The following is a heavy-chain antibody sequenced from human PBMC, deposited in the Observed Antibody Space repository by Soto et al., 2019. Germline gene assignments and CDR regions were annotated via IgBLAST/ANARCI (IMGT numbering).Heavy chain of an antibody. V-gene: IGHV3-23*01. J-gene: IGHJ1*01. CDR1: GFTFENYA. CDR3: AKDGDFGEDGPAEYFEH. Sequence: EVNLLESGGGVVQPGESLRLSCVGSGFTFENYAMTCVRQAPGKGLEWVSGTTGSGANKHYADSVRGRFTISRDNSKKTLYLEMKSLRVEDTAVYYCAKDGDFGEDGPAEYFEHWGQGTLVTVSS. CDR2: TTGSGANK. D-gene: IGHD4-17*01.